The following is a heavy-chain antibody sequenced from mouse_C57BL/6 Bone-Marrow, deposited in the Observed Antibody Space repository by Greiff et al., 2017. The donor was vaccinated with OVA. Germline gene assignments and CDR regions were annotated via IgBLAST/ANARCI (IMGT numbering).Heavy chain of an antibody. D-gene: IGHD1-1*01. V-gene: IGHV2-2*01. CDR3: AREGNYYGSSYDYFDY. CDR2: IWSGGST. CDR1: GFSLTSYG. Sequence: VKLQESGPGLVQPSQSLSITCTVSGFSLTSYGVHWVRQSPGKGLEWLGVIWSGGSTDYNAAFISRLSISKDNSKSQVFFKMNSLQADDTAIYYCAREGNYYGSSYDYFDYWGQGTTLTVSS. J-gene: IGHJ2*01.